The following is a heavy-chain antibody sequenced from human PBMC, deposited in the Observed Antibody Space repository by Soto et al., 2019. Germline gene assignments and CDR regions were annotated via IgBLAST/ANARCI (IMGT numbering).Heavy chain of an antibody. V-gene: IGHV4-59*01. Sequence: LSLTCTVSGGSISSYYWSWIRQPPGKGLEWIGYIYYSGSTNYNPSLKSRVTISVDTSKNQFSLKLSSVTAADTAVYYCARQRLPHDFDSWGQGTLVTVS. CDR3: ARQRLPHDFDS. D-gene: IGHD6-25*01. CDR1: GGSISSYY. CDR2: IYYSGST. J-gene: IGHJ4*02.